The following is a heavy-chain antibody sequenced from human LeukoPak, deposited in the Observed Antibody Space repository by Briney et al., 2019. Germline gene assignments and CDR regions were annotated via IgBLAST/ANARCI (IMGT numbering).Heavy chain of an antibody. CDR1: GGAFSGYY. D-gene: IGHD3-10*01. V-gene: IGHV4-34*01. CDR3: ARRAYYYGSGSYTRDY. CDR2: INHSGST. Sequence: SETLSLTCAVYGGAFSGYYWSWIRQPPGKGLEWIGEINHSGSTNYNPSLKSRVTISVDTSKNQFSLRLSSVTAADTAVYYCARRAYYYGSGSYTRDYWGQGTLVTVSS. J-gene: IGHJ4*02.